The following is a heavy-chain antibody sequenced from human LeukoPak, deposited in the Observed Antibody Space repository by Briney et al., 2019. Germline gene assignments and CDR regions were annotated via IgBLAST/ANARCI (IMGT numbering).Heavy chain of an antibody. J-gene: IGHJ4*02. V-gene: IGHV3-48*04. CDR1: GFPFSSHG. CDR2: ISSSGSTI. CDR3: ARPRGCGSARCNNFDY. D-gene: IGHD2-2*01. Sequence: GGSLRLSCAGSGFPFSSHGMNWVRQAPGKGLEWVSYISSSGSTIYYADSVKGRFIISRDNARNSLYLQMNNLRAEDTAVYYCARPRGCGSARCNNFDYWGQGTLVTVSS.